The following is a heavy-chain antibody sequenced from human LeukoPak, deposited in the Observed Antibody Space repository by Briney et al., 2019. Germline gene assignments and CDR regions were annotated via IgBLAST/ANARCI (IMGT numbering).Heavy chain of an antibody. J-gene: IGHJ4*02. D-gene: IGHD1-1*01. V-gene: IGHV3-48*03. CDR2: ISSSGSTI. CDR3: AREIGRGYFDY. Sequence: GGSLRLSCAASGFTFSSYEMNSVRQAPGKGLEWVSYISSSGSTIYYADSVKGRFTISRDNAKNSLYLQMNSLRAEDTAVYYCAREIGRGYFDYWGQGTLVTVSS. CDR1: GFTFSSYE.